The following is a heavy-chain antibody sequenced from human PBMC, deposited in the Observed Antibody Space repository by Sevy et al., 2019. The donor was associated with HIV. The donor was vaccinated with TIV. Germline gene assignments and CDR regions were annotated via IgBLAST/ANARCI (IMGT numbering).Heavy chain of an antibody. V-gene: IGHV1-69*13. D-gene: IGHD2-2*01. CDR2: IFPIFATA. J-gene: IGHJ4*02. CDR1: GGTCSSSA. Sequence: ASVKVSCKASGGTCSSSAISWVRQAPGQGLEGMGGIFPIFATANYAQKFQGRLTITADESTCTAYMELSSLRSDDTAVYYCTSGLVVSVDYWGQGTLVTVSS. CDR3: TSGLVVSVDY.